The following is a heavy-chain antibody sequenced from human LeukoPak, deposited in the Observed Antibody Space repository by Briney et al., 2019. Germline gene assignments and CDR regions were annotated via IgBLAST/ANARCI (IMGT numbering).Heavy chain of an antibody. CDR1: GFSFSTYT. J-gene: IGHJ5*02. V-gene: IGHV3-30-3*01. Sequence: GGSLRLSCAASGFSFSTYTMNWVRQAPGKGLERVAGIQHDGSRTYYADSVKGRFTISRDNSKNTLYLQMNSLRAEDTAVYYCVRVAVAGNLNNWFDPWGQGTLVTVSS. CDR2: IQHDGSRT. CDR3: VRVAVAGNLNNWFDP. D-gene: IGHD6-19*01.